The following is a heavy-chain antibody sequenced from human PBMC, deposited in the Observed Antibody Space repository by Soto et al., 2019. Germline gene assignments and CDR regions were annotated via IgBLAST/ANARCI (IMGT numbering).Heavy chain of an antibody. CDR2: IKSKTDGGTT. Sequence: GGSLRLSCAASGFTFTNAWMSWVRQAPGKGLEWVARIKSKTDGGTTDYATPVKGRFTITRDDSKNTLYLQMNSLRAEDTAVYYCAKDRSYSGYDFHFDYWGQGTLVTVSS. J-gene: IGHJ4*02. D-gene: IGHD5-12*01. CDR3: AKDRSYSGYDFHFDY. V-gene: IGHV3-15*01. CDR1: GFTFTNAW.